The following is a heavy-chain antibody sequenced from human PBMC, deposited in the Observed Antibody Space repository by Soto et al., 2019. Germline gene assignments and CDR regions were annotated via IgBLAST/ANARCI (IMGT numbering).Heavy chain of an antibody. CDR1: GLTFSSYA. CDR2: ISGSGGST. V-gene: IGHV3-23*01. CDR3: AKDIVVVPAAVYYFDY. Sequence: EVQLLESGGGLVQPGGSLRLSCAASGLTFSSYAMSWVRQAPGKGLEWVSAISGSGGSTYYADSVKGRFTISRDNSKNTLYLQMKSLRAEDTAVYYCAKDIVVVPAAVYYFDYWGQGTLVTVSS. D-gene: IGHD2-2*01. J-gene: IGHJ4*02.